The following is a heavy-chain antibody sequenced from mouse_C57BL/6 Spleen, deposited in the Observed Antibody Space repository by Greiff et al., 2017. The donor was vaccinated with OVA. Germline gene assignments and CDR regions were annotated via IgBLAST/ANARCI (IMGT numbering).Heavy chain of an antibody. D-gene: IGHD2-4*01. J-gene: IGHJ2*01. V-gene: IGHV1-64*01. CDR3: AYYYDYDGGYFDY. CDR1: GYTFTSYW. Sequence: VQLQQPGAELVKPGASVKLSCKASGYTFTSYWMHWVKQRPGQGLEWIGMIHPNSGSTNYNEKFKSKATLTVDKSSSTAYMQLSSLTSEDSAVYYCAYYYDYDGGYFDYWGQGTTLTVSS. CDR2: IHPNSGST.